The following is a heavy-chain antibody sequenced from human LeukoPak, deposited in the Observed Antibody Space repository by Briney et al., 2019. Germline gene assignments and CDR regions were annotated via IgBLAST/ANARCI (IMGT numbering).Heavy chain of an antibody. J-gene: IGHJ4*02. CDR1: GYTLTELS. D-gene: IGHD6-13*01. CDR3: ATGPLSSWYSYYFDY. CDR2: FDPEDGET. V-gene: IGHV1-24*01. Sequence: ASVKVSCKVSGYTLTELSMHWVRQAPGKGLEWMGGFDPEDGETIYAQKFQGRVTMTEDTSTDTAYMELSSLRSEDTAVYYCATGPLSSWYSYYFDYWGQGTLVTVSS.